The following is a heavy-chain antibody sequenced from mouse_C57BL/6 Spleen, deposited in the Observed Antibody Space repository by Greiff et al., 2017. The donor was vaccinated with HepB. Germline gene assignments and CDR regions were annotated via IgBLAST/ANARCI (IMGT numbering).Heavy chain of an antibody. V-gene: IGHV1-69*01. J-gene: IGHJ1*03. CDR3: ARWAHYDHGDFGV. D-gene: IGHD3-1*01. CDR1: GYTFTSYW. Sequence: VQLQQPGAELVMPGASVKLSCKASGYTFTSYWMHWVKQRPGQGLEWIGEIDPSDSYTNYNQKFKGKATLTEDTSSSTAYMPRSSLTSEDAAVYYCARWAHYDHGDFGVWGTGTTVTVSA. CDR2: IDPSDSYT.